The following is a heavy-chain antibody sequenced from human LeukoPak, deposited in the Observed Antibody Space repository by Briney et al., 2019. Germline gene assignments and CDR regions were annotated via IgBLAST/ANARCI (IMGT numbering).Heavy chain of an antibody. CDR3: ARVYYDSSGYRWFDP. V-gene: IGHV3-48*04. Sequence: GGSLRLSCAASGFTFSRYSMNWVRQAPGKGLEWVSYISSSSSTIYYADSVKGRFTISRDNAKNSLYLQMNSLRAEDTAVYYCARVYYDSSGYRWFDPWGQGTLVTVSS. D-gene: IGHD3-22*01. CDR1: GFTFSRYS. CDR2: ISSSSSTI. J-gene: IGHJ5*02.